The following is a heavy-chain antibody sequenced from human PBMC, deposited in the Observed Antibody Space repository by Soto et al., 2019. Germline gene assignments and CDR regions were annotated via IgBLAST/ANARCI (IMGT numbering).Heavy chain of an antibody. CDR2: ISAYNGYT. V-gene: IGHV1-18*01. Sequence: ASVKVSCKASGYTFSTYGISWVRQAPGQGLGWMGWISAYNGYTHDAQKLQGRVTLTTDTSTSTAYMELRRLRSDDTAVYYCARDGMAVGDISYFLHWGQGTLVTVSS. D-gene: IGHD3-9*01. CDR3: ARDGMAVGDISYFLH. J-gene: IGHJ1*01. CDR1: GYTFSTYG.